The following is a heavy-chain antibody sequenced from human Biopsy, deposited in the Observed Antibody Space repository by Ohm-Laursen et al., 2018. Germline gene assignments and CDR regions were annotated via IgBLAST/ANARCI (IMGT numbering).Heavy chain of an antibody. CDR3: AREDEGLLRALDL. V-gene: IGHV4-4*07. CDR1: GASMTGYF. D-gene: IGHD3-3*01. J-gene: IGHJ3*01. Sequence: GTLSLTCSVSGASMTGYFWTWVRQPAGKGLEWIGHIYSIGDTTYNPSLESRVTMSLDTSKNQFSLKMTSLTAADTAVYFCAREDEGLLRALDLWGQGTMVTVSS. CDR2: IYSIGDT.